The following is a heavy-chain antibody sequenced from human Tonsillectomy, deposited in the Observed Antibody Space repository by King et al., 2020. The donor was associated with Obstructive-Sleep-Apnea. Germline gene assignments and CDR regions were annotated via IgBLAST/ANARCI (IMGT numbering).Heavy chain of an antibody. Sequence: ITLKESGPTLVKPTQTLTLTSTFSVFSLSTSGVGVAWIRQPPGKPLEWLSLIHFEDDKHYIPSLKSRRTITKDTSKNQVVLKVTNMDPVDTATYSCAHSPRQLAYYFDSWGQGTLVTVSS. J-gene: IGHJ4*02. CDR2: IHFEDDK. D-gene: IGHD1-1*01. CDR3: AHSPRQLAYYFDS. CDR1: VFSLSTSGVG. V-gene: IGHV2-5*02.